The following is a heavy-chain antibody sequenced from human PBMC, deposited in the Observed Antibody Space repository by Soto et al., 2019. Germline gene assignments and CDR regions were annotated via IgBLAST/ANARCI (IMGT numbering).Heavy chain of an antibody. J-gene: IGHJ4*02. CDR2: ISGSGGST. V-gene: IGHV3-23*01. D-gene: IGHD3-10*01. Sequence: PGGSLRLSCAASGFIFRNYAMHWVRQAPGKGLEWVSAISGSGGSTYYADSVKGRFTISRDNSKNTLYLQMNSLRAEDTAVYYCAKVLITMVRGVIPYYFDYWGQGTLVTVSS. CDR3: AKVLITMVRGVIPYYFDY. CDR1: GFIFRNYA.